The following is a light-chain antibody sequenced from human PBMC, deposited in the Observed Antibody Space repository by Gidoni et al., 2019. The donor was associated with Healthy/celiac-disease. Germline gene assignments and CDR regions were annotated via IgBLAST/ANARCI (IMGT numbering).Light chain of an antibody. CDR2: DAS. Sequence: ELVFTQSPATLSLSPGERATLSCRASQSVSSYLAWYQQKPGQAPRLLIYDASNRATGIPARFSGSGSGTDFTLTISSLEPEDFAVYYCQQRSNWPLCSFGQGIKLEIK. CDR1: QSVSSY. V-gene: IGKV3-11*01. J-gene: IGKJ2*04. CDR3: QQRSNWPLCS.